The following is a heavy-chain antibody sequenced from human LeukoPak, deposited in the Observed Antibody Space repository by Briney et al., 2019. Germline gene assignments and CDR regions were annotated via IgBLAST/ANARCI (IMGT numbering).Heavy chain of an antibody. CDR3: ARGAGRCGGDCYSSDS. CDR1: GDSISSNY. CDR2: MYNRGST. D-gene: IGHD2-21*02. Sequence: PSETLSLTCSVSGDSISSNYGSWIRQPPGKGLEWIGYMYNRGSTNYNPSPKSRVTISVDTSKNQFSLMLTSVTAADTAVYFCARGAGRCGGDCYSSDSWGQGTLVTVSS. V-gene: IGHV4-59*01. J-gene: IGHJ4*02.